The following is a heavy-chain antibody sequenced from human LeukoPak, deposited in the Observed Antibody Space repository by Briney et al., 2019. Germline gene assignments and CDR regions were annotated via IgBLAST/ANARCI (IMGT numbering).Heavy chain of an antibody. D-gene: IGHD1-26*01. Sequence: SETLSLTCTVSGGSISSYYWSWIRQPPGKGLEWIGYIYYSGSTNYNPSLKSRVTISVDTSKNQFSLKLSSVAAADTAVYYCARGARSGSYFYWGQGTLVTVSS. J-gene: IGHJ4*02. CDR1: GGSISSYY. CDR2: IYYSGST. V-gene: IGHV4-59*01. CDR3: ARGARSGSYFY.